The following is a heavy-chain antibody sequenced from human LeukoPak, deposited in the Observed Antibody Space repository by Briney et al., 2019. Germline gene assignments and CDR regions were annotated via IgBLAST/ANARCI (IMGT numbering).Heavy chain of an antibody. Sequence: GASVKVSCKASGYTFTNYAISWVRQAPGQGLEWMGWISACNGNTNYAQNLQGRVTMTIDTSTTTAYMELRSLRFDDTAVYYCARMYSSGWPLECLDVWGQGAMVTVSS. CDR1: GYTFTNYA. CDR2: ISACNGNT. V-gene: IGHV1-18*01. CDR3: ARMYSSGWPLECLDV. J-gene: IGHJ3*01. D-gene: IGHD6-19*01.